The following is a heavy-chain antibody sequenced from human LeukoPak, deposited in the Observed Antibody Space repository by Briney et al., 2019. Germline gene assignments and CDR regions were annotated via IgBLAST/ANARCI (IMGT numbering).Heavy chain of an antibody. V-gene: IGHV1-8*01. CDR2: MNPNSGST. J-gene: IGHJ5*02. CDR3: ARIRGSRVRGVKNNWFDP. Sequence: ASVKVSCKASGYTFTSYDINWVRQATGQGLEWMGWMNPNSGSTGYAQKFQGRVTMTRNTSISTAYMELSSLRSEDTAVYYCARIRGSRVRGVKNNWFDPWGQGTLVTVSS. D-gene: IGHD3-10*01. CDR1: GYTFTSYD.